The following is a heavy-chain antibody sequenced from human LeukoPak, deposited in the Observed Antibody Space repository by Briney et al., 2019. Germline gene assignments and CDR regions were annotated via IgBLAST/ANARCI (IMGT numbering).Heavy chain of an antibody. CDR2: ISGSGGST. D-gene: IGHD2-2*01. Sequence: GGSLRLSCAASGFTFSSYAMSWVRQAPGKGLEWVSAISGSGGSTYYADSVKGRFTISRDNSKNTLYLQMNGLKTEDTAVYYCAKDRLVVAPAAMTSNFDYWGQGTLVTVSS. CDR1: GFTFSSYA. CDR3: AKDRLVVAPAAMTSNFDY. V-gene: IGHV3-23*01. J-gene: IGHJ4*02.